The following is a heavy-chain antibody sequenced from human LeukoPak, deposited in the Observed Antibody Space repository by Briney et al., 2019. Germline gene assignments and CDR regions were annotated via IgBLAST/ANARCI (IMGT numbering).Heavy chain of an antibody. CDR1: GFAFSSYW. V-gene: IGHV3-74*01. CDR3: ARDSMVRGPPDY. J-gene: IGHJ4*02. D-gene: IGHD3-10*01. CDR2: INSDGSST. Sequence: GGSLRLSCAASGFAFSSYWMHWVRQAPGKGLVWVSRINSDGSSTSYADSVKGRFTISRDNAKNTLYLQMNSLRAEDTAVYYCARDSMVRGPPDYWGQGTLVTVSS.